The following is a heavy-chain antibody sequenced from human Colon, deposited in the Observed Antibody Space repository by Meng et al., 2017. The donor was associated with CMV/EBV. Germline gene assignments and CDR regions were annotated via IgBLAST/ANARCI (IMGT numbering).Heavy chain of an antibody. V-gene: IGHV1-2*02. Sequence: YTFTAYYLHWVRQAPGQGLEWMGWINPNGGGTDYAQTFQGRVTMTRDTSTTTAYLEVNRLTSDATATYYCARVKCGTTSCSQGLDPWGQGTLVTVSS. CDR3: ARVKCGTTSCSQGLDP. CDR2: INPNGGGT. CDR1: YTFTAYY. J-gene: IGHJ5*02. D-gene: IGHD1-7*01.